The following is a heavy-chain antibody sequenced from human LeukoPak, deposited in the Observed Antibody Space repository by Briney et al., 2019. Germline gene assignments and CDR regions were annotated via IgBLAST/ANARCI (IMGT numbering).Heavy chain of an antibody. CDR2: IYSGGST. Sequence: GGSLRLSCAASGFTASTNYMSWVRQAPGKGLEWVSVIYSGGSTFHADSVKGRFTISRDNSKNTLHLQMNSLRAEDTAVYYCARGMITFGGVIVIPELDWGQGTLVTVSS. D-gene: IGHD3-16*02. J-gene: IGHJ4*02. V-gene: IGHV3-53*01. CDR3: ARGMITFGGVIVIPELD. CDR1: GFTASTNY.